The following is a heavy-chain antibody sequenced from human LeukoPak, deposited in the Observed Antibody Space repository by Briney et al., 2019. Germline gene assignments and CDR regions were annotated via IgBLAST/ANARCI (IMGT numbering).Heavy chain of an antibody. J-gene: IGHJ4*02. CDR2: IHPNSGGT. Sequence: ASVKVSCKASGYTFTGYYIHWVRQAPGQGLEWMGWIHPNSGGTNYAQKFQGRVTMTRDTSISTAYMELSSLRSDDTAVYYCARGYGDYVDYWGQGTLVTVSS. CDR3: ARGYGDYVDY. D-gene: IGHD4-17*01. CDR1: GYTFTGYY. V-gene: IGHV1-2*02.